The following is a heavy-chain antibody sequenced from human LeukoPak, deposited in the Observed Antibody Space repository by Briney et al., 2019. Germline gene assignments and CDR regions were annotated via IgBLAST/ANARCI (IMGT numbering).Heavy chain of an antibody. CDR2: IYYSGST. J-gene: IGHJ5*02. V-gene: IGHV4-59*01. Sequence: SETLSLTCTVSGGSISSYYWSWIRQPPGKGLEWIGYIYYSGSTNYNPSLKSRVTISVDTSKNQFSLKLSSVTAADTAVYYCARKTMVRGYNWFDPWGQGTLVTISS. D-gene: IGHD3-10*01. CDR3: ARKTMVRGYNWFDP. CDR1: GGSISSYY.